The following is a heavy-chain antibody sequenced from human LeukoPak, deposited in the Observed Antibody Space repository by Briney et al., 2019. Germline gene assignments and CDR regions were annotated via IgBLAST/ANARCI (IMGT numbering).Heavy chain of an antibody. D-gene: IGHD6-13*01. CDR1: GGSFSGYY. V-gene: IGHV4-34*01. CDR3: ARGRGYGCSSSWYCLDY. J-gene: IGHJ4*02. CDR2: INHSGST. Sequence: NPSETLSLTCAVYGGSFSGYYWSWIRQPPGKGLEWIGEINHSGSTNYNPSLKSRVTISVDTSKNQFSLKLSSVTAADTAVYYCARGRGYGCSSSWYCLDYWGQGTLVTVSS.